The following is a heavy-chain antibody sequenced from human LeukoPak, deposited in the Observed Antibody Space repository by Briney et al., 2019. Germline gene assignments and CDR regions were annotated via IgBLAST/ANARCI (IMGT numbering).Heavy chain of an antibody. Sequence: GGSLRLSCAASGFTFSSYSMNWVRQAPGKGLEWVSYISSSSASRYYTDSVKGRFTISRDNSKNTLYLQMNSLRAEDTAVYYCATLVVTARVDYWGQGTLVTVSS. CDR3: ATLVVTARVDY. D-gene: IGHD2-21*02. J-gene: IGHJ4*02. CDR1: GFTFSSYS. V-gene: IGHV3-21*01. CDR2: ISSSSASR.